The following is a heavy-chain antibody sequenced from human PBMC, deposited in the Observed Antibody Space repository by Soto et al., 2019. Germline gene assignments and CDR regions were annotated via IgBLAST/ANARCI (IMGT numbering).Heavy chain of an antibody. Sequence: SETLSLTCTVSGGSISSGGYYWSWIRQHPGKGLEWIGYIYYSGSTYYNPSLKSRVTISVDTSKNQFSLKLSSVTAADTAVYYCATYGGTFRNWFDPWGQGTLVTVSS. J-gene: IGHJ5*02. CDR3: ATYGGTFRNWFDP. V-gene: IGHV4-31*03. CDR1: GGSISSGGYY. D-gene: IGHD4-17*01. CDR2: IYYSGST.